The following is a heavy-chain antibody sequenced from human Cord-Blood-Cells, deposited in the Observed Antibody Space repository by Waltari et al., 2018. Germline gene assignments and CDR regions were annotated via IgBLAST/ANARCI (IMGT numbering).Heavy chain of an antibody. D-gene: IGHD1-20*01. CDR1: GGSISSGSYY. J-gene: IGHJ2*01. V-gene: IGHV4-61*09. Sequence: QVQLQESGPGLVKPSQTLSLTCTVSGGSISSGSYYWSWIRQPAGQGLEWIGYIYTSGSTNYNPSLKSRVTISVDTSKNQFSLKLSSVTAADTALYYCARDITGAYWYFDLWGRGTLVTVSS. CDR2: IYTSGST. CDR3: ARDITGAYWYFDL.